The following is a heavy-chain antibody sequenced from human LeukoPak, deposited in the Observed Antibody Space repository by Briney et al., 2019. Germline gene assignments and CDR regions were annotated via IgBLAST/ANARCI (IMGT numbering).Heavy chain of an antibody. CDR1: GYTFTSCY. CDR2: INPSGGST. Sequence: ASVKVSCKASGYTFTSCYMHWVRQAPGQGLEWMGIINPSGGSTSYAQKFQGRVAMTRDTSTSTVYMELSSLRSEDTAVYYCASSGTTGTTGMDYWGQGTLVTVSS. CDR3: ASSGTTGTTGMDY. V-gene: IGHV1-46*01. D-gene: IGHD1-1*01. J-gene: IGHJ4*02.